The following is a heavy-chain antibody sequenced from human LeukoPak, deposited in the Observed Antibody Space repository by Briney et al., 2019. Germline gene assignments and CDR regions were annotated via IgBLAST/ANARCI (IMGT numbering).Heavy chain of an antibody. CDR3: ARATVGTTTLAVDF. V-gene: IGHV1-69*04. CDR2: IIPILGIA. Sequence: SVKVSCKASGGTFSSYAISWVRQAPGQGLEWMGRIIPILGIANYAQKFQGRVTITADKSTSTAYMELSSLRSEDTAVYYCARATVGTTTLAVDFWGQGTLVTVSS. CDR1: GGTFSSYA. D-gene: IGHD1-1*01. J-gene: IGHJ4*02.